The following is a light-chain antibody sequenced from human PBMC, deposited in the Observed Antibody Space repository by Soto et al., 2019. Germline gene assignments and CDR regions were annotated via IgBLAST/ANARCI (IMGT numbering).Light chain of an antibody. CDR2: EVS. Sequence: QSVLTQPASVSGSPGQSITISCTGSSSDVGGYNYVSWYQHHPGKAPKLMIYEVSNRPSGVSNRFSGSKSGNTASLTISGLQAGDEADYYCSSYTNSNTLVFGGGTQLTVL. V-gene: IGLV2-14*01. CDR3: SSYTNSNTLV. J-gene: IGLJ2*01. CDR1: SSDVGGYNY.